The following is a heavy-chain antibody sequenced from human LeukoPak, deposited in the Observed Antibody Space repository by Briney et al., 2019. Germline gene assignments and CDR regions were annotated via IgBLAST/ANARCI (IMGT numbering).Heavy chain of an antibody. CDR1: GDSVSSNSVT. CDR2: TYYRSTWYN. V-gene: IGHV6-1*01. CDR3: ARRLTQYDCFDP. D-gene: IGHD2-2*01. Sequence: SQTLSLTCDISGDSVSSNSVTLYWTMQSPSRGLEWLGRTYYRSTWYNDYAVSVRGRITVNPDTSKNQFSLHLNSVTPEDTAVYYCARRLTQYDCFDPWGQGILVTVSS. J-gene: IGHJ5*02.